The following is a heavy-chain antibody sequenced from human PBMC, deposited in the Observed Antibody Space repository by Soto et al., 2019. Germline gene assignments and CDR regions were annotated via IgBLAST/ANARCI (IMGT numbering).Heavy chain of an antibody. J-gene: IGHJ5*02. CDR2: TSDSGGKT. Sequence: EVQLTESGGGLVQPGGSLRLSCAASGFTFSSYSMTWVRQAPGKGLEWVSGTSDSGGKTWYADSVKGRFTISRDNSKNTLFLQMNSLRAEDTAVYFCSKWSGFGDAWGQGTLVTVSS. CDR1: GFTFSSYS. CDR3: SKWSGFGDA. V-gene: IGHV3-23*01. D-gene: IGHD3-10*01.